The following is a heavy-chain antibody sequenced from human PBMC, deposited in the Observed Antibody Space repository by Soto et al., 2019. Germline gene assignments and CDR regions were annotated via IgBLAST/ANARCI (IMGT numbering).Heavy chain of an antibody. J-gene: IGHJ5*02. CDR3: ARHGGSILRYGDDNWFDP. D-gene: IGHD4-17*01. Sequence: PSETLSLTCTVSGGSISSSSYYWGWIRQPPGKGLEWIGTIYYSGSTYYNPSLKSRVTISVDTSKNQFPLKLSSVTAADTAVYYCARHGGSILRYGDDNWFDPWGQGTLVTVSS. V-gene: IGHV4-39*01. CDR1: GGSISSSSYY. CDR2: IYYSGST.